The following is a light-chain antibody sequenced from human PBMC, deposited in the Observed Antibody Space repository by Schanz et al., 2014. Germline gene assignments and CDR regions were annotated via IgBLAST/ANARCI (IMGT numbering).Light chain of an antibody. J-gene: IGLJ3*02. CDR1: SSDVGGYNY. Sequence: QSALTQPASVSGSPGQSITISCTGTSSDVGGYNYVSWYQQHPGKAPKLLIYDVTNRFSGVSNRFSGSKSGITASLTISGLQDEDEGDYYCCGYRDNYIWVFGGGTKLTVL. V-gene: IGLV2-14*01. CDR3: CGYRDNYIWV. CDR2: DVT.